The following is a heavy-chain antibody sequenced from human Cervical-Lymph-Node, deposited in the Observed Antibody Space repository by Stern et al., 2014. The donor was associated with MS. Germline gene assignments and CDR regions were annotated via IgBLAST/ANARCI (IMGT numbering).Heavy chain of an antibody. J-gene: IGHJ4*02. CDR3: ARRVQPFDY. D-gene: IGHD3-10*01. CDR2: INQDGSEK. V-gene: IGHV3-7*01. CDR1: GFTFSNYW. Sequence: EVQLEESGGGLVQPGGSLRLSCAASGFTFSNYWMSWVRQAPGKGLEWMGNINQDGSEKYYVDSVKGRFTISRDNAKNSLYLQMNSLRAEDTAVCYCARRVQPFDYWGQGTLVTVSS.